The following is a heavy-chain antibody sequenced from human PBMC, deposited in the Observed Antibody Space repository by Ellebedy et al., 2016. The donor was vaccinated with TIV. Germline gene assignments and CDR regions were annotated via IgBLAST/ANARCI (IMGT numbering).Heavy chain of an antibody. V-gene: IGHV3-33*01. D-gene: IGHD3-22*01. CDR2: IWSDGSGK. J-gene: IGHJ5*01. Sequence: LSLTSAASGFTFRDYAMHWVRQTPGKGLEWLAVIWSDGSGKNYADSVKGRITISRDNSKNTLDLEMDTLIAEDTAVYFCTRGASMIRGYPIDFWGHGTLVTVSS. CDR1: GFTFRDYA. CDR3: TRGASMIRGYPIDF.